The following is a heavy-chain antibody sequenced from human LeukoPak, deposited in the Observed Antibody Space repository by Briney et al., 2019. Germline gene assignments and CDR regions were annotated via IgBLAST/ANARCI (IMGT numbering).Heavy chain of an antibody. CDR1: GGIFSGSV. CDR2: INPNSGGT. J-gene: IGHJ6*02. V-gene: IGHV1-2*02. Sequence: ASVKVSCKASGGIFSGSVLSWVRHAPGQGLEWMGWINPNSGGTNYAQKFQGRVTMTRDTSISTAYMELSRLRSDDTAVDYCARVAVGDYYYGMDVWGQGTTVTVSS. CDR3: ARVAVGDYYYGMDV. D-gene: IGHD5-24*01.